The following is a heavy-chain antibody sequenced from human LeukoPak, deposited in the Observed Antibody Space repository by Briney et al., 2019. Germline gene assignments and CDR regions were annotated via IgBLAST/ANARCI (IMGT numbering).Heavy chain of an antibody. V-gene: IGHV4-4*02. CDR1: GXSISTNNW. CDR2: IYHSGST. CDR3: ARVGLGALGY. Sequence: PSGTLSLTFAVSGXSISTNNWWSWVRQPPGRGLEWIGEIYHSGSTNYNPSLKSRVTISIDKSKNQFSLRLSSVTAADTAVYYCARVGLGALGYWGQGTLVTVSS. D-gene: IGHD1-26*01. J-gene: IGHJ4*02.